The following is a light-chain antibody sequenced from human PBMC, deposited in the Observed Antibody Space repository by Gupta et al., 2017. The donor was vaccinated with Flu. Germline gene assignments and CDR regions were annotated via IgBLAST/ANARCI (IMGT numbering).Light chain of an antibody. Sequence: VTLALSATICARSCNGALQSDGNNLLNWFQQRPGQSPRLLIYDVSNRFTGMPDRFSGCGSGTDFTLKISRLGVEDVGVYCCVQGANWPWTFGEGTKVEIK. CDR3: VQGANWPWT. J-gene: IGKJ4*01. CDR2: DVS. CDR1: NGALQSDGNNL. V-gene: IGKV2-30*02.